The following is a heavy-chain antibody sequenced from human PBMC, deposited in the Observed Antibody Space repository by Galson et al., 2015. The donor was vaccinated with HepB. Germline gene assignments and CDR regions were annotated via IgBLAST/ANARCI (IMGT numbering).Heavy chain of an antibody. V-gene: IGHV1-69*13. CDR1: GGTFSSYA. CDR2: IIPIFGTA. Sequence: SVKVSCKASGGTFSSYAISWVRQAPGQGLEWMGGIIPIFGTANYAQKFQGRVTITADESTSTAYMELSSLRSEDTAVYYCARSPPPDHYSGSYYYYYGMDVWGQGTTVTVSS. D-gene: IGHD1-26*01. J-gene: IGHJ6*02. CDR3: ARSPPPDHYSGSYYYYYGMDV.